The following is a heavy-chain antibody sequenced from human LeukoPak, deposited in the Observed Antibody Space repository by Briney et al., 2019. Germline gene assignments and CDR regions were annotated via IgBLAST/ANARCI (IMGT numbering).Heavy chain of an antibody. V-gene: IGHV3-7*01. J-gene: IGHJ3*02. D-gene: IGHD2-8*02. Sequence: GGSLRLSCAASGFTVSSNEMSWVRQAPGKGLEWVANINQDGSEKYYVDSVKGRFTISRDNAKNSVYLQMNSLRVEDTAVYYCAGAWSRVDGFDIWGQGTMVTVSS. CDR3: AGAWSRVDGFDI. CDR1: GFTVSSNE. CDR2: INQDGSEK.